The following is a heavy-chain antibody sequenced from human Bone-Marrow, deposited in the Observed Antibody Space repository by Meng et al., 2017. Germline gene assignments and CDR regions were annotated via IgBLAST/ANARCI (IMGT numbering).Heavy chain of an antibody. D-gene: IGHD6-6*01. J-gene: IGHJ4*02. CDR3: VARSHPNHPFFDL. CDR2: IGTEADT. Sequence: EVQLVESGGGSVQPGGSLRLSCAASGFTFSSYDMHWVRQATGRGLEWVSAIGTEADTYYPDSVKGRFTISRENVKNSLYLQMNSLRAEDTAVYYCVARSHPNHPFFDLWGQGALVTVSS. V-gene: IGHV3-13*01. CDR1: GFTFSSYD.